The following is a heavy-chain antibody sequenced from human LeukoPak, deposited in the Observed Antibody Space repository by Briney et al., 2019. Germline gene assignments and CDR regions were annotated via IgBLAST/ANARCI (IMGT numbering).Heavy chain of an antibody. J-gene: IGHJ5*02. V-gene: IGHV4-59*12. CDR2: IYYSGST. CDR1: GGSISSYY. Sequence: PSETLSLTCTVSGGSISSYYWSWIRQPPGKGLEWIGYIYYSGSTNYNPSLKSRVTISVDTSKNQFSLKLSSVTAADTAVYYCARGYDFWSGHPQSNWFDPWGQGTLVTVSS. CDR3: ARGYDFWSGHPQSNWFDP. D-gene: IGHD3-3*01.